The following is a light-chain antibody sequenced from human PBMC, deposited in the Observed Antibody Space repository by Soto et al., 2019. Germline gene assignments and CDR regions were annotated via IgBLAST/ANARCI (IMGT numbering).Light chain of an antibody. CDR1: SGSIASNY. CDR2: EDH. J-gene: IGLJ3*02. V-gene: IGLV6-57*04. CDR3: QSYDTSNLWV. Sequence: NSMLTQPHSVSESPGKTVTISCTRSSGSIASNYVQWYQQRPGSGPTTVIYEDHQRPSGVPDRFSGSIDRSSNSASLTISGLKTEDEADYYCQSYDTSNLWVFGGGTKLTVL.